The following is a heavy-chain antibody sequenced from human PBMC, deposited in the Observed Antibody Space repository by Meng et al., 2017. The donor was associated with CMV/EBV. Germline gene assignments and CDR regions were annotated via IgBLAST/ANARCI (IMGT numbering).Heavy chain of an antibody. Sequence: GGSLRLSCAASGFTFSSYWMSWVRQAPGQGLEWMGGIIPILGIANYAQKFQGRVTITADKSTSTAYMELSSLRSEDTAVYYCASKLGVNYYYGMDVWGQGTTVTVSS. D-gene: IGHD1-7*01. J-gene: IGHJ6*02. CDR3: ASKLGVNYYYGMDV. CDR1: GFTFSSYW. V-gene: IGHV1-69*10. CDR2: IIPILGIA.